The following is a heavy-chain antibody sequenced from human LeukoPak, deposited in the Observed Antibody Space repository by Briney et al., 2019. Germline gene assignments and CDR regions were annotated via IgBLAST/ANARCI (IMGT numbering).Heavy chain of an antibody. CDR3: AREDGSGSYSPGPWFDP. J-gene: IGHJ5*02. D-gene: IGHD3-10*01. CDR1: GYTFTSYA. V-gene: IGHV7-4-1*02. Sequence: ASVKVSCKASGYTFTSYAMNWVRQAPGQGLEWMGWINTNTGNPTYAQGFTGRFVFSLDTSVSTAYLQISSLKAEDTAVYYCAREDGSGSYSPGPWFDPWGQGTLVTVSS. CDR2: INTNTGNP.